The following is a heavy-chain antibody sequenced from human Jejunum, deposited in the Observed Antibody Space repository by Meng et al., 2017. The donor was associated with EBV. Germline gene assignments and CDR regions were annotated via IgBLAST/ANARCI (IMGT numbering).Heavy chain of an antibody. D-gene: IGHD5-18*01. J-gene: IGHJ4*02. CDR2: IYHNGGT. CDR1: GDSITERNS. CDR3: ARWAFIYSYGFDH. V-gene: IGHV4-4*02. Sequence: QLQLPESGPGLVKPSGXLSFTCAVSGDSITERNSWSWVRQTPGKGLEWIGEIYHNGGTNYNPSLKSRVTISVDKSKNEISRKLRSVTAADTAVYYCARWAFIYSYGFDHWGQGTLGTVSS.